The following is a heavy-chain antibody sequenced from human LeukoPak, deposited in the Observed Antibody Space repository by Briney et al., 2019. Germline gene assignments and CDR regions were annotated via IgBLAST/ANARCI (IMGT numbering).Heavy chain of an antibody. D-gene: IGHD3-10*01. Sequence: SETLSLTCAVYGGSFSGYYWSWVRQPPGKGLEWIGEINHSGSTNYNPSLKSRVTISVDTSKNQFSLKLSSVTAADTAVYYCARAYMVRGVIGAFDIWGQGTMVTVSS. J-gene: IGHJ3*02. CDR3: ARAYMVRGVIGAFDI. CDR1: GGSFSGYY. V-gene: IGHV4-34*01. CDR2: INHSGST.